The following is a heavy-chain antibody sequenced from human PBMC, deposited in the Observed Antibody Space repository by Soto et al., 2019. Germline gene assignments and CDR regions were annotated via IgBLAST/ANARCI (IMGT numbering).Heavy chain of an antibody. Sequence: QVQLQVSGPGLVKPSETLSLTCTVSGDSISSYSWSWIRQPPGKGLEWIGNSHYNGNTKYSPSLKSRVTMSVDTSKNLFSLTLISVTTADTAVYFCAREGNLGRWIQPLDSWGQGTLVTVSS. J-gene: IGHJ4*02. CDR2: SHYNGNT. V-gene: IGHV4-59*01. CDR3: AREGNLGRWIQPLDS. CDR1: GDSISSYS. D-gene: IGHD2-2*03.